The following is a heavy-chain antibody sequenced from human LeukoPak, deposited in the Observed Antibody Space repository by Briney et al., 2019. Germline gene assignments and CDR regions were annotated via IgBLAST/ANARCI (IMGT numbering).Heavy chain of an antibody. CDR2: INHSGST. J-gene: IGHJ4*02. D-gene: IGHD4-17*01. CDR1: GGSFSGYY. CDR3: ARATGHDY. V-gene: IGHV4-34*01. Sequence: SETLSLTCAVYGGSFSGYYWSWIRQPPGKGLEWIGEINHSGSTNYNPSLKSRVTISVDTSKNQFSLKLSSVTAADTAVYYCARATGHDYWGQGTLVTVSS.